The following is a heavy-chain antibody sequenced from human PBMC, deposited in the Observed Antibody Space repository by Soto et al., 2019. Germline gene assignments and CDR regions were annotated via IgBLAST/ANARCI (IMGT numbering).Heavy chain of an antibody. J-gene: IGHJ6*01. D-gene: IGHD4-17*01. CDR2: IYYSGST. V-gene: IGHV4-59*01. Sequence: SETLSLTCTVSGGSISSYYWSWIRQPPGKGLEWIGYIYYSGSTNYNPSLKSRVTISVDTSKNQFSLKLSSVTAADTAVYYCARVHGHFRYYNYYRMDVWGQGTTVT. CDR3: ARVHGHFRYYNYYRMDV. CDR1: GGSISSYY.